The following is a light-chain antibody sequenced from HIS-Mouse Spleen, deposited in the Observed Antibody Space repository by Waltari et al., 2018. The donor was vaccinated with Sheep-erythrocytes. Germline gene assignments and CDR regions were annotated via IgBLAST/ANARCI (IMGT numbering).Light chain of an antibody. CDR1: SSDVGGYNY. CDR2: DVS. Sequence: QSALTQPRSVSGSPGQSVTISCTGTSSDVGGYNYVSWYQQHPGKAPKLMIYDVSKRPSGVPDRFSGSKSGNTASLTLSGPQSEDEADYYCCSYAGSYNHVFATGTKVTVL. J-gene: IGLJ1*01. CDR3: CSYAGSYNHV. V-gene: IGLV2-11*01.